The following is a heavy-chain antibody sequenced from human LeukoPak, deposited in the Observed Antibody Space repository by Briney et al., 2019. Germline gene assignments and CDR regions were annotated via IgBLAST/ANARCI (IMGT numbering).Heavy chain of an antibody. D-gene: IGHD1-26*01. CDR2: INPNSGGT. Sequence: GASVKVSCKASGYTFTGYYMHWVRQAPGQGLEWMGWINPNSGGTNYAQKFQGRVTMTRDTSISTAYMELSRLRSDDTAVYYCARSGSYYSYYYYYMDVWGKGTTVTVSS. V-gene: IGHV1-2*02. J-gene: IGHJ6*03. CDR3: ARSGSYYSYYYYYMDV. CDR1: GYTFTGYY.